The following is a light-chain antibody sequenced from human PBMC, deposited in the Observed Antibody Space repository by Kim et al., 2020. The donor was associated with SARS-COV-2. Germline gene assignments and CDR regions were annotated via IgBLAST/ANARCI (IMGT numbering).Light chain of an antibody. CDR3: QQYNNWPPWT. J-gene: IGKJ1*01. CDR2: GGS. V-gene: IGKV3-15*01. Sequence: SAGERATLSCRASQSVSSNLAWYQQKPGQAPRLLIYGGSTRATGIPARFSGSGSGTEFTLTISSLQSEDFAVYYCQQYNNWPPWTFGQGTKVDIK. CDR1: QSVSSN.